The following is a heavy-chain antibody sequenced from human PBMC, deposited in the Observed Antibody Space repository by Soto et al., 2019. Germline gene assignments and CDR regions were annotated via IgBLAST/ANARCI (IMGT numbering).Heavy chain of an antibody. CDR1: GGSISSYY. CDR2: IYYSGST. CDR3: TRGRQAAAGTAYFDY. D-gene: IGHD6-13*01. V-gene: IGHV4-59*01. Sequence: PSETLSLTCTVSGGSISSYYWSWIRQPPGKGLEWIGYIYYSGSTNYNPSLKSRVTISVDTSTSTVYMELSSLRSEDTAVYYCTRGRQAAAGTAYFDYWGQGTLVTVSS. J-gene: IGHJ4*02.